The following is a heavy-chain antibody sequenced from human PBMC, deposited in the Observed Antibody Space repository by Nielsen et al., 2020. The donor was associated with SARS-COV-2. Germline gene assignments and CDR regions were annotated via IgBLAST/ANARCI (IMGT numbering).Heavy chain of an antibody. J-gene: IGHJ3*02. D-gene: IGHD3-22*01. CDR3: ARSIDRMIVDAFDI. Sequence: SETLSLTCTVSRGSISSYYWSWIRQPPGKGLEWIGYIYYSGSTNYNPSLKSRVTISVDTSKNQFSLKLSSVTAADTAVYYCARSIDRMIVDAFDIWGQGTMVTVSS. CDR1: RGSISSYY. V-gene: IGHV4-59*13. CDR2: IYYSGST.